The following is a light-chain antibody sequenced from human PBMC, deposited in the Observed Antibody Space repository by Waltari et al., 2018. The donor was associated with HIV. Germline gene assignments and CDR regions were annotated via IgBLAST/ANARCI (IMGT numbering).Light chain of an antibody. Sequence: VVTQEPSLTVSPGDTVTLSSASFSGGVARSHFPYWFQLTPGQPPRTLIYDSEKRHPLTSGRFSGSLAGGRAILTLSGALPEDEAEYFCLLSYGGVRVFGGGTNLTV. CDR2: DSE. V-gene: IGLV7-46*01. CDR3: LLSYGGVRV. J-gene: IGLJ2*01. CDR1: SGGVARSHF.